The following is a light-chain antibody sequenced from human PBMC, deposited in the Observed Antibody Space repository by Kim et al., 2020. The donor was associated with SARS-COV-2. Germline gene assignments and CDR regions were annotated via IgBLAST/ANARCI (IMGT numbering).Light chain of an antibody. Sequence: SSELTQDPAVSVALGQTVRITCQGDSLRSYYATWXQQKPGQAPIVVIYGKNNRPSGIPDRFSGSSSGNTASLTITGTQAGAEADYYCNSRDSNDNVVFGG. CDR1: SLRSYY. CDR2: GKN. V-gene: IGLV3-19*01. CDR3: NSRDSNDNVV. J-gene: IGLJ2*01.